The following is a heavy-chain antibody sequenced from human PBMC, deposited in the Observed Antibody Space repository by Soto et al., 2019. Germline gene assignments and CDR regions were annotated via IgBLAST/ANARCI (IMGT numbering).Heavy chain of an antibody. J-gene: IGHJ4*02. Sequence: EVQLLESGGGLVQTGGSLRLSCAASGFTFSYYAMNWVRQAPGKGLEWVALVSATGATTHYADSVNGRFTISRDNSKNTLFLQMNSLRAEDTALYYCARDPDAYLSLWGYDYWGQGTLVTASS. D-gene: IGHD3-16*01. CDR3: ARDPDAYLSLWGYDY. CDR2: VSATGATT. V-gene: IGHV3-23*01. CDR1: GFTFSYYA.